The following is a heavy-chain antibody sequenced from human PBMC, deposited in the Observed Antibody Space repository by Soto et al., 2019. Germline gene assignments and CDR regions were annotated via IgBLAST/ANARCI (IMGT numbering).Heavy chain of an antibody. CDR1: GYTYIAYP. D-gene: IGHD3-16*01. J-gene: IGHJ4*02. V-gene: IGHV1-3*01. CDR2: INAGNGDS. Sequence: ALVNLYRTGAGYTYIAYPIHLVRKAPGQSLEWMGWINAGNGDSKYSQKFQGRVTITRDTSASTAYMELSSLRSEDTALYYCARGLDYAFYFDNWVQGILV. CDR3: ARGLDYAFYFDN.